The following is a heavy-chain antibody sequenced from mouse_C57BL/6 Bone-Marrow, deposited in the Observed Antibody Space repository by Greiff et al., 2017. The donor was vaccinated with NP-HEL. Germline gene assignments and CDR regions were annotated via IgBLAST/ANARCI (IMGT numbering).Heavy chain of an antibody. CDR3: ARGAIYYSNPWFAY. J-gene: IGHJ3*01. V-gene: IGHV1-69*01. CDR2: IDPSDSYT. D-gene: IGHD2-5*01. CDR1: GYTFTSYW. Sequence: VQLQQPGAELVMPGASVKLSCKASGYTFTSYWMHWVKQRPGQGLEWIGEIDPSDSYTNYNQKFKGKSTLTVDKSSSTAYMQLSSLTSEDSAVYYCARGAIYYSNPWFAYWGQGTLVTVSA.